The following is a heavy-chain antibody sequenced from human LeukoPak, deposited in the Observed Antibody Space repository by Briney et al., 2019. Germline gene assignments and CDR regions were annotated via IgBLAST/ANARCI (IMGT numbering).Heavy chain of an antibody. CDR1: GFTFDDYA. CDR2: ISWNSGSI. CDR3: AKDIGTAAGTIAFDI. D-gene: IGHD6-13*01. J-gene: IGHJ3*02. Sequence: PGRSLRLSCAASGFTFDDYAMHWVRQAPGKGLEWVSGISWNSGSIGYADSVKGRFTISRDDAKNSLYLQMNSLRAEDTALYYCAKDIGTAAGTIAFDIWGQGTMVTVSS. V-gene: IGHV3-9*01.